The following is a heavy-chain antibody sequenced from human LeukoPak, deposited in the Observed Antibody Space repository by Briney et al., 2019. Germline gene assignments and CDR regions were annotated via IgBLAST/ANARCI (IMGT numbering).Heavy chain of an antibody. CDR1: GLTFSDAW. V-gene: IGHV3-15*01. Sequence: PGGSLRLSCVLSGLTFSDAWMSWVRQAPGKGLGWVGRIRNDRITDYSAPVQGRFSISRDNSKNTFYLQMNSLRTEDTGMYFCTWIATIFTVYYWGQGTLFTVSS. J-gene: IGHJ4*02. D-gene: IGHD2-21*01. CDR3: TWIATIFTVYY. CDR2: IRNDRIT.